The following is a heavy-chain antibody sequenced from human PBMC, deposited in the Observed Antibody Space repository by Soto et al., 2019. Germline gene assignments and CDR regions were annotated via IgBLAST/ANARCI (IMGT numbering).Heavy chain of an antibody. CDR1: GYTFTSYY. J-gene: IGHJ1*01. CDR2: INPSGGSI. V-gene: IGHV1-46*01. CDR3: ARDNEGIAAPGGLQH. Sequence: GALVKVSCKAAGYTFTSYYINWVRQAPGQGLEWIGIINPSGGSISDAQKFQGRVTMTRDTSTSTVYMELSSLRSEDTAVYYCARDNEGIAAPGGLQHWGQRTLVTVSS. D-gene: IGHD6-13*01.